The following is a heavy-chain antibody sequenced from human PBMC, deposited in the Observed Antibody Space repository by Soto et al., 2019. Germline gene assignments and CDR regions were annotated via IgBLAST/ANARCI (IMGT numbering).Heavy chain of an antibody. CDR3: ASITMVRGGTHFDI. CDR1: W. Sequence: WWSWVRQPPGKGLECIWEIYHSGSTNYNPSLKSRVTISVDKSKNQFSLKLSSVTAADTAVYYCASITMVRGGTHFDIWGQGTMVTVSS. V-gene: IGHV4-4*02. J-gene: IGHJ3*02. D-gene: IGHD3-10*01. CDR2: IYHSGST.